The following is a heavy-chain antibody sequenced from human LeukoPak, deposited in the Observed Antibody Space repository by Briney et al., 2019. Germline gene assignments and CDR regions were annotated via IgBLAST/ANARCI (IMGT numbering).Heavy chain of an antibody. V-gene: IGHV3-48*02. CDR1: GFTFSSYS. Sequence: GGSLRLSCSASGFTFSSYSMNWVRQAPGKGLEWVSYISTSGSTIYYLDSVKGRFTVSRDNAKNSLYLQMNSLTDEDTAVYYCARGVGYYTSGSFYFFDSWGQGTLVTVSS. CDR2: ISTSGSTI. J-gene: IGHJ4*02. D-gene: IGHD3-10*01. CDR3: ARGVGYYTSGSFYFFDS.